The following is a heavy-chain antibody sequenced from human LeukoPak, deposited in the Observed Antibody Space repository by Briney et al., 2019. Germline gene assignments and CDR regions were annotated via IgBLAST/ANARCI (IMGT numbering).Heavy chain of an antibody. V-gene: IGHV4-34*01. CDR1: GGSFSGYY. D-gene: IGHD3-22*01. Sequence: PSETLSLTCAVYGGSFSGYYWSWIRQPPGKGLEWIGEINHSGSTNYNPSLKSRVTISIDTSKNQFSLKLSSVTAADTAVYYCARIPIVVITSGGYWGQGTLVTVSS. CDR3: ARIPIVVITSGGY. J-gene: IGHJ4*02. CDR2: INHSGST.